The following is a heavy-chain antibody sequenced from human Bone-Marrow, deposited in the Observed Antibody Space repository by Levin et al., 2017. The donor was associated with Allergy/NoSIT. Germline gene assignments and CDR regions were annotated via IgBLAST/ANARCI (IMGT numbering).Heavy chain of an antibody. CDR2: VFHTGTT. CDR1: TISISSSNW. V-gene: IGHV4-4*02. D-gene: IGHD2-15*01. CDR3: ARDPSYCSSGSGSGYYLDS. Sequence: SETLSLTCTVSTISISSSNWWSWVRQPPGRGLQWLGEVFHTGTTRYNPSLRGRVTISVDKSTNQFSLKVTSVTAADTAVYYCARDPSYCSSGSGSGYYLDSWGQGTLVTVSS. J-gene: IGHJ4*02.